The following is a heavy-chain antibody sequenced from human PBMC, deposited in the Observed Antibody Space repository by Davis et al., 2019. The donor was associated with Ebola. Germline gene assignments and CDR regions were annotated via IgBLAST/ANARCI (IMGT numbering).Heavy chain of an antibody. CDR1: GFTFSNYD. D-gene: IGHD3-10*01. V-gene: IGHV3-48*02. J-gene: IGHJ4*02. CDR3: VREWFGETD. Sequence: PGGSLRLSCAASGFTFSNYDMNWVRQAPGKGLEWASNINAGSSRKSYADSVKGRFTISRDNAKNSLYRQMNSLGDEDTAVYYCVREWFGETDWGQGTLVTVSS. CDR2: INAGSSRK.